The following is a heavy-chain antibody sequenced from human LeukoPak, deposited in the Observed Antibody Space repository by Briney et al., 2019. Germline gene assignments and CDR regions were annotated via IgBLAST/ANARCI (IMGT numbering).Heavy chain of an antibody. CDR3: ARVVASTSIDS. CDR1: GFTFGDYA. CDR2: IFHSGSV. J-gene: IGHJ4*02. Sequence: GSLRLSCTASGFTFGDYAMNWFRQAPGKGLEWIGSIFHSGSVYYNPSLKSRVTISVDPSKNRFSLKLTSVTAADTAVYYCARVVASTSIDSWGQGTLVTVSS. D-gene: IGHD2-15*01. V-gene: IGHV4-38-2*02.